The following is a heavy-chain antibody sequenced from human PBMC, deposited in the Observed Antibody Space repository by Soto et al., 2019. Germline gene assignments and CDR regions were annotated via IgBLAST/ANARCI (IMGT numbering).Heavy chain of an antibody. CDR2: IYKGGST. Sequence: SEALSLTSNVSCDSVSTGGFHWACLRRPPGKALVCICSIYKGGSTYYRPSLESRMHMSLDATRNHFSVRLTSVTAADTAVYFCARSPVGLDTISYFDYWGQGKLVTVSS. J-gene: IGHJ4*02. V-gene: IGHV4-30-4*01. D-gene: IGHD3-3*01. CDR1: CDSVSTGGFH. CDR3: ARSPVGLDTISYFDY.